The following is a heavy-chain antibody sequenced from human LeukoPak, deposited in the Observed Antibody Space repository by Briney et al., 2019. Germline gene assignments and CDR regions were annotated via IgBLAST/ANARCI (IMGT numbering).Heavy chain of an antibody. CDR3: AAGPWELDF. J-gene: IGHJ4*02. Sequence: SETLSLTCTVSGGSISSYYWSWIRQPPGKGLEWIGYIYYSGSTNYNPSLKSRATISVDTSNNQFSLRLTSVPAADTAMYYCAAGPWELDFWGQGTLVTVSS. CDR1: GGSISSYY. CDR2: IYYSGST. V-gene: IGHV4-59*08. D-gene: IGHD1-26*01.